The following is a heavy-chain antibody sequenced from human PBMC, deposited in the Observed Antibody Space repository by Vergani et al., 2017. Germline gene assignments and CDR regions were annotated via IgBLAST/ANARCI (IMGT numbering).Heavy chain of an antibody. D-gene: IGHD6-19*01. CDR3: ASGTHSGQRADR. J-gene: IGHJ5*02. CDR1: FDSIRNLY. V-gene: IGHV4-59*11. CDR2: IHYSENT. Sequence: QVQLQESGPGLVKSSETLSLTCSVSFDSIRNLYCNWIRQPPGKGLEWIGSIHYSENTNYNPSLKTRVIISVDTSKNQFSLTLTSVTAADTAVYYCASGTHSGQRADRWGQGILVTVTS.